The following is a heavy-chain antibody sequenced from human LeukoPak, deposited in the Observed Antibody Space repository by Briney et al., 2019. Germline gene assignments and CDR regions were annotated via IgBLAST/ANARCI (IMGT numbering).Heavy chain of an antibody. V-gene: IGHV1-2*02. CDR2: INPNSGGT. D-gene: IGHD3-10*01. CDR3: ARDWFGEDRDY. CDR1: GYTFTGYY. J-gene: IGHJ4*02. Sequence: ASVKVSCKASGYTFTGYYMHWVRQAPGQGLEWMGWINPNSGGTYYAQKFQGRVTMTRDTSISTAYMELSRLRSDDTAVYYCARDWFGEDRDYWGQGTLVTVSS.